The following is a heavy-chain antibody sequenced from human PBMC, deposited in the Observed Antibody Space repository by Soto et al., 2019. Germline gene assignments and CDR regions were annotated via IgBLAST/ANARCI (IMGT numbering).Heavy chain of an antibody. CDR3: ARGRTGGYFGSDPPHYCDY. CDR2: IWYDGGIK. V-gene: IGHV3-33*01. Sequence: QVQLVESGGGVVQPGRSLRLSCAASGFTFNNYGMHWVRQAPGKGLEWVAVIWYDGGIKYYADSVKGRFTISRDNSKNTLFLQGDSLRAEDTAVYFCARGRTGGYFGSDPPHYCDYWCQGTLVTVSS. D-gene: IGHD2-8*02. J-gene: IGHJ4*02. CDR1: GFTFNNYG.